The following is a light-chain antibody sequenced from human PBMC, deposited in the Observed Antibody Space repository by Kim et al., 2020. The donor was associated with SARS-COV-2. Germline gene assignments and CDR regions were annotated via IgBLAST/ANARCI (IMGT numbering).Light chain of an antibody. CDR2: FAS. Sequence: SVTPNEKVTSTCRASQSIGTSLHWFQQKPNQSPKLLIKFASQSFSGVPSRFGGSGSGTDFTLTINSLEAEDAATYYCHQTRSLPRTFGQGTKLEI. CDR3: HQTRSLPRT. J-gene: IGKJ2*02. V-gene: IGKV6-21*01. CDR1: QSIGTS.